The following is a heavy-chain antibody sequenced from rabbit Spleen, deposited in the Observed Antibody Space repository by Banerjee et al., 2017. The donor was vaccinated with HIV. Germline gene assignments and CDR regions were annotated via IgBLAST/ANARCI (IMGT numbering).Heavy chain of an antibody. Sequence: QQQLEESGGGLVKPGGTLTLTCTVSGFSFSNNWICWVRQAPGKGLEWIACIDSNDGATDYGNWPKGRFTISKTSSTTVTLQMTSLTAADTATYFCARNYVNAFDPWGQGTLVTVS. CDR3: ARNYVNAFDP. D-gene: IGHD1-1*01. V-gene: IGHV1S45*01. J-gene: IGHJ2*01. CDR1: GFSFSNNW. CDR2: IDSNDGAT.